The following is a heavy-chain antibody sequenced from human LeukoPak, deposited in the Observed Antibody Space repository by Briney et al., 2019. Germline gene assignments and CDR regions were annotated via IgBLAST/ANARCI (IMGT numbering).Heavy chain of an antibody. J-gene: IGHJ3*02. CDR3: ARVTAYCGGDCPRWAFDI. D-gene: IGHD2-21*02. Sequence: SETLSLTCTVSGGSISSGDYYWSWIRQPPGKGLEWIGYIYYSGSTYYNPSHKSRVTISVDTSKNQFSQKLSSVTAADTAVYYCARVTAYCGGDCPRWAFDIWGQGTMVTVSS. V-gene: IGHV4-30-4*01. CDR1: GGSISSGDYY. CDR2: IYYSGST.